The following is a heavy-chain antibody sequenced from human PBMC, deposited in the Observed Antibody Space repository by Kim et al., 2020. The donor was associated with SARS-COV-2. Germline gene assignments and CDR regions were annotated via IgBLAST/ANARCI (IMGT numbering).Heavy chain of an antibody. Sequence: GGSLRLSCSASGFTFSSYAMHWVRQAPGKGLEYVSAISSNGGSTYYADSVKGRFTISRDNSKNTLYLQMSSLRAEDTAVYYCVKGCSGSYWVFDYWGQGTLVTVSS. CDR2: ISSNGGST. D-gene: IGHD1-26*01. V-gene: IGHV3-64D*09. CDR3: VKGCSGSYWVFDY. J-gene: IGHJ4*02. CDR1: GFTFSSYA.